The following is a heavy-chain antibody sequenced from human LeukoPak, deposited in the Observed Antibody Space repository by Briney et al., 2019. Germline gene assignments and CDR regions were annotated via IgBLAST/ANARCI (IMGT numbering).Heavy chain of an antibody. Sequence: SETLSLTCAVYGGSFSGYYWSWIRQPPGKGLEWIGEINHSGSTNYNPSLKSRVTISVDTSKNQFSLKLTSVTAADTAVYYCARRLKTVVAEFYFDYWGQGTLVTVSS. D-gene: IGHD3-22*01. CDR2: INHSGST. J-gene: IGHJ4*02. CDR3: ARRLKTVVAEFYFDY. V-gene: IGHV4-34*01. CDR1: GGSFSGYY.